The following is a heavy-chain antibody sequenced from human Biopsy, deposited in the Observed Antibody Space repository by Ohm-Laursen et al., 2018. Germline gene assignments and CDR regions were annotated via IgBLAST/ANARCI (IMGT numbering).Heavy chain of an antibody. CDR1: GGSFSGYY. Sequence: GTLSLTCAVYGGSFSGYYWSWIRQPPGKGLEWIGEINHSGSTNYNPSLKRRVTISVDTSKNQFSLKLSSVTAADTAVYYCARGRLRAVARFDYWGQGTLVTVSS. J-gene: IGHJ4*02. CDR2: INHSGST. D-gene: IGHD6-19*01. V-gene: IGHV4-34*01. CDR3: ARGRLRAVARFDY.